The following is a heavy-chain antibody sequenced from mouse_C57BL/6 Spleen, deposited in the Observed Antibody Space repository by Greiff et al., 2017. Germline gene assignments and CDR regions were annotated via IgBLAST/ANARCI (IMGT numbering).Heavy chain of an antibody. CDR3: ARAPITTVPAWFAY. CDR2: IYPYNGVS. J-gene: IGHJ3*01. Sequence: EVKVVESGPELVKPGASVKISCKASGYSFTGYYMHWVKQSHGNILDWIGYIYPYNGVSSYNQKFKGKATLTVDKSSSTAYMELRSLTSEDSAVYYCARAPITTVPAWFAYWGQGTLVTVSA. V-gene: IGHV1-31*01. D-gene: IGHD1-1*01. CDR1: GYSFTGYY.